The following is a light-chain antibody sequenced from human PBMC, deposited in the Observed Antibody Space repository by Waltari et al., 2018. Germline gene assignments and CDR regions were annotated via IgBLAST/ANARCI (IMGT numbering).Light chain of an antibody. CDR3: QQYITSPVT. J-gene: IGKJ5*01. CDR2: WAS. V-gene: IGKV4-1*01. CDR1: QTVMYFSNNKDY. Sequence: DIVMTQSPDSLAVSLGERATINCKSSQTVMYFSNNKDYLAWYQQKPGQPPKLLIYWASTRESGVPDRFSGSGSATNFTLTINSLQAVDVAVYWCQQYITSPVTFGQGTRLEIK.